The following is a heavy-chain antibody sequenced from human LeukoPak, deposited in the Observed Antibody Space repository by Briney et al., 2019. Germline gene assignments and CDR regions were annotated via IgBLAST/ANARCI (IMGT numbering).Heavy chain of an antibody. J-gene: IGHJ5*02. CDR3: ARAHLIAAPGYNWFDP. D-gene: IGHD6-13*01. V-gene: IGHV1-18*01. Sequence: ASVKVSCKASGYTFTSYGISWVRQAPGQGLEWMGWISAYNGNTNYAQKLQGRVTMTTDTSTSTAYMELRSLRSDDTAVFYCARAHLIAAPGYNWFDPWGQGTLVTVSS. CDR2: ISAYNGNT. CDR1: GYTFTSYG.